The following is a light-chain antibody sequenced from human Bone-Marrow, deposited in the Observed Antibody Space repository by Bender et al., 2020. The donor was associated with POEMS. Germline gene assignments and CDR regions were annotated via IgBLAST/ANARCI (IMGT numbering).Light chain of an antibody. V-gene: IGLV2-14*03. Sequence: QSALTQPASVSGSPGQSITISCTGTSSDIGAYNYVSWYQQHPGKAPKLVIYDVTNRPSGISSRFSGSKSGNTASLTISGLQAEDEADYYCCSYAGSYTWVFGGGTKLTVL. CDR3: CSYAGSYTWV. CDR2: DVT. J-gene: IGLJ3*02. CDR1: SSDIGAYNY.